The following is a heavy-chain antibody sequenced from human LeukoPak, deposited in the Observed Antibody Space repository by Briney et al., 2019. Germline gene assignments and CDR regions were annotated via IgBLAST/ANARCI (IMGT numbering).Heavy chain of an antibody. D-gene: IGHD1-1*01. J-gene: IGHJ4*02. CDR3: ARATAGTTLFEGIDY. CDR2: IYHSGST. CDR1: GYSISSGYY. V-gene: IGHV4-38-2*02. Sequence: SETLSLTCTVSGYSISSGYYWGWIRPPPGKGLEGIGSIYHSGSTYYNPSLKSRVTISIDTSKNQFSLKLSSVTAADTAVYYCARATAGTTLFEGIDYWGQGTLVTVSS.